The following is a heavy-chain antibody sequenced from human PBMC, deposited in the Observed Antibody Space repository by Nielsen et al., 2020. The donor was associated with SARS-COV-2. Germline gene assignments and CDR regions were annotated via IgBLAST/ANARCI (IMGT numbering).Heavy chain of an antibody. Sequence: GESLKISCAASGSTFRTTWMSWVRQAPGKGLEWVGRVKSNTGGATTDYAAPVKGRFTISRDDSKNTVYLHMSSLKTEDTAVFYCATELYCSSTTCPLTFDNWGQGTLVTVSS. CDR2: VKSNTGGATT. CDR1: GSTFRTTW. V-gene: IGHV3-15*01. CDR3: ATELYCSSTTCPLTFDN. D-gene: IGHD2-2*01. J-gene: IGHJ4*02.